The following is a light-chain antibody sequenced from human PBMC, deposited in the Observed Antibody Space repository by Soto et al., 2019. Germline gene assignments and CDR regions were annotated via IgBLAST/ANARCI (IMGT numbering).Light chain of an antibody. J-gene: IGKJ3*01. CDR2: KAS. CDR3: QQRSNWPPV. V-gene: IGKV1-5*03. Sequence: DIQMTQSPSTLSGSVGDRVTITCRASQTISSWLAWYQQKPGKAPKLLIYKASTLKSGVPSRFSGSGSGTEFTLTISSLEPEDFAVYYCQQRSNWPPVFGPGTKVDIK. CDR1: QTISSW.